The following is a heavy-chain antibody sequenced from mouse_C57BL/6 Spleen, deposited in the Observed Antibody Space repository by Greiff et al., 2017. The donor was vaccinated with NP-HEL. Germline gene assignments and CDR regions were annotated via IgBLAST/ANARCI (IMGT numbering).Heavy chain of an antibody. Sequence: EVKLQESGGDLVKPGGSLKLSCAASGFTFSSYGMSWVRQTPDKRLEWVATISSGGSYTYYPDSVKGRFTISRDNAKNTLYLQMSSLKSEDTAMYYCARGDSNYYAWFAYWGQGTLVTVSA. CDR2: ISSGGSYT. CDR1: GFTFSSYG. CDR3: ARGDSNYYAWFAY. D-gene: IGHD2-5*01. J-gene: IGHJ3*01. V-gene: IGHV5-6*01.